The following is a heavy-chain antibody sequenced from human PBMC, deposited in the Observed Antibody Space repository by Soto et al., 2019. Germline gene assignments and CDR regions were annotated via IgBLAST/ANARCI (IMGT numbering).Heavy chain of an antibody. CDR2: IYYSGIT. CDR1: GGNLGSYY. V-gene: IGHV4-59*01. J-gene: IGHJ5*02. CDR3: ARAYNWFDP. Sequence: PPATMSLTSTVSGGNLGSYYWSWIRQPTGKGLEWIGYIYYSGITNYNPSLKSRVTISVDTSKNQFSLKLSSVTAADTAVYYCARAYNWFDPWGQGTLVTVSS.